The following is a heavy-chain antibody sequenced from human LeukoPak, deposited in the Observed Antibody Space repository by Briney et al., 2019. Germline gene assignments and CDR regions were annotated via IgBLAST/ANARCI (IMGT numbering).Heavy chain of an antibody. D-gene: IGHD4-11*01. J-gene: IGHJ3*02. CDR2: IYTSGST. CDR1: GGSISSYY. V-gene: IGHV4-4*09. Sequence: SETLSLTCTVSGGSISSYYWSWIRQPPGKGLEWIGYIYTSGSTNYNPSIKSRVTISVDTSKNQFSLKLSSVTAADTAVYYCARSDYSNDFAFDIWGQGTMVTVSS. CDR3: ARSDYSNDFAFDI.